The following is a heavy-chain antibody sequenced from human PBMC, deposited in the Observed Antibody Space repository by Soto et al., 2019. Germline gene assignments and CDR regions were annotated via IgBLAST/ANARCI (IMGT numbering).Heavy chain of an antibody. CDR2: ISCSTSYI. CDR3: TIVVDCCAPYYYYGMDV. CDR1: GFTFSSYS. D-gene: IGHD2-21*02. J-gene: IGHJ6*02. V-gene: IGHV3-21*01. Sequence: EVQLVESGGGLVKPGGSLRLSCAASGFTFSSYSMNWVRQAPGKGLEWVSSISCSTSYIYYADSVKGRFTISRDNAKNLQYLQMSSRGADNTALYCGTIVVDCCAPYYYYGMDVWGQGTTVTVSS.